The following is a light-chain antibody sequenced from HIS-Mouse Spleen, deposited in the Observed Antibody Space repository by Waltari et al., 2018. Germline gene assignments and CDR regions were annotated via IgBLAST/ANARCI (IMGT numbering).Light chain of an antibody. CDR1: SSNIGAGYD. CDR3: QSYDSSLSGYV. J-gene: IGLJ1*01. V-gene: IGLV1-40*01. CDR2: ANS. Sequence: QSVLTQPPSVSGAPGQRVTISCTGSSSNIGAGYDVHWYQQLPGTAPKLLIYANSNRPPGVPARCSGSKSGTSASLAITGLQAEDEADYYCQSYDSSLSGYVFGTGTKVTVL.